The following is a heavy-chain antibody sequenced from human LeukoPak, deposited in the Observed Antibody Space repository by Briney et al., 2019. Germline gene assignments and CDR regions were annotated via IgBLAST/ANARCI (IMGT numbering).Heavy chain of an antibody. D-gene: IGHD3-16*02. CDR3: ATAPYEYIRGTYRTNWFDP. CDR2: SYYSGNT. CDR1: GGAISSGDYY. Sequence: SETLSLTCTVSGGAISSGDYYWSWIRQPPGKGLEWIGYSYYSGNTYYNPSLKSRVTISMDTSKNQFSLKLNSMTAADTAVYYRATAPYEYIRGTYRTNWFDPWGQGTLVTVSS. J-gene: IGHJ5*02. V-gene: IGHV4-30-4*01.